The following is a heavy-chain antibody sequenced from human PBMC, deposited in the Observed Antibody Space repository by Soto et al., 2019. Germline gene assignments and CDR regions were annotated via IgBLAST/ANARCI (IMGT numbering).Heavy chain of an antibody. V-gene: IGHV4-34*01. D-gene: IGHD4-17*01. J-gene: IGHJ4*02. CDR1: GGSFSGYY. CDR3: ARGYGDYVLDY. CDR2: INHSGST. Sequence: SETLSLTCAVYGGSFSGYYWSWIRQPPGKGLEWIGEINHSGSTNYNPSLKSRVTISVDTSKNQFSLKLSSVTAADTAVYYGARGYGDYVLDYWGQGTLVTVSS.